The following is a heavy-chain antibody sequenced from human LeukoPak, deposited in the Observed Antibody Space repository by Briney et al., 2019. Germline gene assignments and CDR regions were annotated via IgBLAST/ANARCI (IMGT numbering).Heavy chain of an antibody. CDR3: ARGGRGSGSYSY. V-gene: IGHV4-34*09. Sequence: PSETLSLTCAVYGGSFSGYYWSWIRQPPGKGLEWIGEINHSGSTYYNPSLKSRVTISVDTSKNQFSLKLSSVTAADTAVYYCARGGRGSGSYSYWGQGTLVTVSS. J-gene: IGHJ4*02. CDR1: GGSFSGYY. CDR2: INHSGST. D-gene: IGHD3-10*01.